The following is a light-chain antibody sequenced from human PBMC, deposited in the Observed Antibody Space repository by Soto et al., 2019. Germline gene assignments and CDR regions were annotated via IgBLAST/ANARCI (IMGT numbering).Light chain of an antibody. J-gene: IGKJ1*01. CDR2: KAS. CDR1: QTISSW. V-gene: IGKV1-5*03. Sequence: DIHRTQSPSTLAVSVGDGVTITGRSIQTISSWLAWYQQKPGKAPKLLIYKASTLKSGVPSRFSGSVSGTEFTLTISSLQPEDVATYYCQKYNSAPRTFGQGTKVDIK. CDR3: QKYNSAPRT.